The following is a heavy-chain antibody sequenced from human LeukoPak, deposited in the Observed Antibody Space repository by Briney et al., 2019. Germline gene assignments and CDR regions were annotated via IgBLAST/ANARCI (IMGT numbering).Heavy chain of an antibody. V-gene: IGHV1-8*01. CDR2: MNPKSANT. CDR3: TKASLAFGTKYFDP. D-gene: IGHD3-10*01. J-gene: IGHJ5*02. Sequence: ASVKVSCKASGYPFSNYDINWVRQAPGQGLEWMGWMNPKSANTGYGQKFQGRVTMTRVTSITTAYMELRSLRSDDTAVYYCTKASLAFGTKYFDPWGQGTLVTVSS. CDR1: GYPFSNYD.